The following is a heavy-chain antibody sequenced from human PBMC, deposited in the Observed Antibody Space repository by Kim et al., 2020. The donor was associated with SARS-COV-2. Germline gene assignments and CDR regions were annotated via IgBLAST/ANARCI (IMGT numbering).Heavy chain of an antibody. Sequence: AQKFQGRVTMTRDTSISTAYMELSRLRSDDTAVYYCARNWKPHGVNWFDPWGQGTLVTVSS. CDR3: ARNWKPHGVNWFDP. V-gene: IGHV1-2*02. J-gene: IGHJ5*02. D-gene: IGHD1-1*01.